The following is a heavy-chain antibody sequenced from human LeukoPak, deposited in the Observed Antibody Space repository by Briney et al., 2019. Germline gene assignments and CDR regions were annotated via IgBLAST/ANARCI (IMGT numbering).Heavy chain of an antibody. CDR1: GYSFSTYW. J-gene: IGHJ4*02. CDR3: ARPIETNYYSGMGY. CDR2: IYPGDSDT. D-gene: IGHD3-22*01. V-gene: IGHV5-51*01. Sequence: GESLKISCKASGYSFSTYWIAWVRQMPGKGLEWMGIIYPGDSDTRYSPSFRGQVTISADKSISTAYPQWSSLKASDTAMYYCARPIETNYYSGMGYWGQGTLVTVSS.